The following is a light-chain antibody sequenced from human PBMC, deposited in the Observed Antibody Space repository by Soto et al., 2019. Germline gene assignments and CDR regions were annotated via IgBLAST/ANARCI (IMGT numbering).Light chain of an antibody. CDR2: DAS. CDR1: QSVNSN. CDR3: QQYNFSPPLT. J-gene: IGKJ4*01. V-gene: IGKV3-15*01. Sequence: EIVMTQSPATLSVSPGERATLSCRASQSVNSNLAWYRQKPGQAPRLLISDASTRATGVPARFSGSGSGTEFTLTISSLQSEDSGIYYCQQYNFSPPLTFGGRPKVEIK.